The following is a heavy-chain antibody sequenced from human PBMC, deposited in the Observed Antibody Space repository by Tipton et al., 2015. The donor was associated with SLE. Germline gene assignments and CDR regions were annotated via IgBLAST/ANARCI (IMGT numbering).Heavy chain of an antibody. Sequence: TLSLTCTVSGGSINIGVLYWGWIRQHPGKGLEWIGYISYSGSTYYNPSLKSRITISVDTSRNQFSLKLSSVTAADTAVYYCARFMISVGFDYWGQGTLVTVSS. CDR3: ARFMISVGFDY. CDR2: ISYSGST. J-gene: IGHJ4*02. D-gene: IGHD3-16*01. CDR1: GGSINIGVLY. V-gene: IGHV4-31*03.